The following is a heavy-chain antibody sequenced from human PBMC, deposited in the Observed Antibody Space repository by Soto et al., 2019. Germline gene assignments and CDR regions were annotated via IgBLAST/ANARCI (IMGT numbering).Heavy chain of an antibody. D-gene: IGHD6-13*01. CDR3: VRRAGGSSSCSAFGK. Sequence: PGEALKISCKGSGYNFNIYQIGWVRHVPGKGLESVGIIYPTDSNSRYSPSFEGHVIFTADKSISTVYLQWSSLKASDTATYYCVRRAGGSSSCSAFGKWRQGTMFAASS. CDR2: IYPTDSNS. CDR1: GYNFNIYQ. V-gene: IGHV5-51*01. J-gene: IGHJ3*01.